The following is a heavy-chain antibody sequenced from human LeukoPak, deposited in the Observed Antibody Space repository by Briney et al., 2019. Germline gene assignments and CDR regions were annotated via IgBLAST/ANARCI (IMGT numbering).Heavy chain of an antibody. CDR1: GFTVSSNY. CDR3: ASGGGSYGGWYFDY. Sequence: GGSLRLSCAASGFTVSSNYMSWVRQAPGKGPEWVSVIYSGGSTYYADSVKGRFTISRDNSKNTLYLQMNSLRAEDTAVYYCASGGGSYGGWYFDYWGQGTLVTVSS. D-gene: IGHD1-26*01. CDR2: IYSGGST. J-gene: IGHJ4*02. V-gene: IGHV3-53*01.